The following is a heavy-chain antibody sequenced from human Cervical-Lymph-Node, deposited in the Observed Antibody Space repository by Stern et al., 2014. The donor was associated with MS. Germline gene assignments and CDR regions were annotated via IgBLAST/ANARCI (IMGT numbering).Heavy chain of an antibody. V-gene: IGHV3-48*01. Sequence: VQLVESGGGLVQPGGSLRLSCVASGFSFNIYSMNWVRHAPGRGLEWISYISSRSSTIYYADSVKGRFTISRDDAQNSLYLQMNSLRAEDTAVYYCASSPRRFEFWGQGTQVTVSA. CDR3: ASSPRRFEF. CDR1: GFSFNIYS. CDR2: ISSRSSTI. J-gene: IGHJ4*02.